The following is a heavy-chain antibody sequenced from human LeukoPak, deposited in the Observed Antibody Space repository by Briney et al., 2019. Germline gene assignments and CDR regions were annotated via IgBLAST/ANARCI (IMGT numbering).Heavy chain of an antibody. CDR1: GFTFSSYG. V-gene: IGHV3-30*02. CDR3: AIQREPAAIRPLDY. J-gene: IGHJ4*02. D-gene: IGHD2-2*01. Sequence: GGSLRRSGAASGFTFSSYGMHWVRQAPGKGLEWLAFIRYDGSNKYYADSVKGRFTISRDNSKNTLYLQMNSLRAEDTAVYYCAIQREPAAIRPLDYWGQGTLVTVSS. CDR2: IRYDGSNK.